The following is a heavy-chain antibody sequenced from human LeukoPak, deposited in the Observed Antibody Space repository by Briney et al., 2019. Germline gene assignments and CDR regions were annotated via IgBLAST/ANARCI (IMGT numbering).Heavy chain of an antibody. CDR2: IYYSGST. CDR1: GSSISSYY. Sequence: SETLSLTCTVSGSSISSYYWSWIRQPPGKGLEWIGYIYYSGSTNYNPSLKSRVTISVDTSKNQFSLKLGSVTAADTAVYYCARGVPAATDYWGQGTLVTVSS. CDR3: ARGVPAATDY. D-gene: IGHD2-2*01. J-gene: IGHJ4*02. V-gene: IGHV4-59*01.